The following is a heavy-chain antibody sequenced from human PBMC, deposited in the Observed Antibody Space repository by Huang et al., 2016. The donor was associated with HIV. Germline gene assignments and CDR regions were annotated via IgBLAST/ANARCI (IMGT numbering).Heavy chain of an antibody. D-gene: IGHD5-18*01. CDR2: ISNDGSNN. CDR1: GFPFNNHA. CDR3: ARAKDTWDAYDI. J-gene: IGHJ3*02. Sequence: QVQLVESGGGVVQPGRSLRLSCAASGFPFNNHAMHWFRQAPGKGLDWVAVISNDGSNNDYADSGKGRFTISRDSSKSTLFLHMTSLRTEDTAVYYCARAKDTWDAYDIWGQGTMVIVSS. V-gene: IGHV3-30-3*01.